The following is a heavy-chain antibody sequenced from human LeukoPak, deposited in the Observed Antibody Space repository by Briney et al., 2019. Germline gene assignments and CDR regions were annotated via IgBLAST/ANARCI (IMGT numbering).Heavy chain of an antibody. V-gene: IGHV4-59*11. J-gene: IGHJ3*02. CDR1: DDSFSSHY. CDR3: ARDLVTVTKGFDI. Sequence: SETLSLTCAVPDDSFSSHYWTWIRQPPGKGLEWIGYISYIGSTNYNPSLKSRVTISIDTSKNQFSLKLTSVTAADTAVYYCARDLVTVTKGFDIWGQGTMVSVSS. CDR2: ISYIGST. D-gene: IGHD4-17*01.